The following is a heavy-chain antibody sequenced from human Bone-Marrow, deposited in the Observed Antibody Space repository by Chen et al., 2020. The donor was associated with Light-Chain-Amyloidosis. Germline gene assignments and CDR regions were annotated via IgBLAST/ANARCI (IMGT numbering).Heavy chain of an antibody. J-gene: IGHJ3*02. Sequence: EVQLVESGGGLLQRGGSLRLSCAASGFAFGSYAMSWVRQVPGKGLEWVSTSSGSGGSRYYGDSGKGRLTISRDNSKNALFLQMNSLRAEDTAVYYCAKDISYDDILPGYPADAFDIWGQGTMVTVSS. CDR2: SSGSGGSR. CDR1: GFAFGSYA. V-gene: IGHV3-23*04. CDR3: AKDISYDDILPGYPADAFDI. D-gene: IGHD3-9*01.